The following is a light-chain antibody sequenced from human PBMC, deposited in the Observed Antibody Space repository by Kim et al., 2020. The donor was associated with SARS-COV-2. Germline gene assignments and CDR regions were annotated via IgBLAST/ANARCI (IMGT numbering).Light chain of an antibody. Sequence: EIVLTQSPGTLSLSPGERATLSCRASQSVSSSYLAWYQQKPGQAPRLLIYGASSRATGIPDRFSGSGSGTDFTLTISRREPEDFAVYYCQQYGTSLITFGPGTKVDIK. CDR2: GAS. J-gene: IGKJ3*01. CDR3: QQYGTSLIT. CDR1: QSVSSSY. V-gene: IGKV3-20*01.